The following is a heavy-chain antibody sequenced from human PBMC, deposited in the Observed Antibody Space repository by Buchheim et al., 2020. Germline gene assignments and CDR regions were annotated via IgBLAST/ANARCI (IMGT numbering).Heavy chain of an antibody. J-gene: IGHJ6*02. CDR2: ISYDGSNK. CDR3: AKDGYCSGGSCRSSYYYGMDV. Sequence: QVQLVESGGGVVQPGRSLRLSCAASGFTFSSYGMHWVRQAPGKGLEWVAVISYDGSNKYYADSVKGRFTISRDNSKNTLYLQMNSLRAEDTAVYYCAKDGYCSGGSCRSSYYYGMDVWGQGTT. CDR1: GFTFSSYG. D-gene: IGHD2-15*01. V-gene: IGHV3-30*18.